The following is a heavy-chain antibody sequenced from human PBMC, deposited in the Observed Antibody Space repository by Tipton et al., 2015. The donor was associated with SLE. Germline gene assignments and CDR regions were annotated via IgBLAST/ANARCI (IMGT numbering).Heavy chain of an antibody. V-gene: IGHV4-34*12. CDR1: GGSFSGYY. CDR2: IFYTGTT. Sequence: TLSLTCTVYGGSFSGYYWSWIRQPPGKGLEWIGSIFYTGTTYYNPSLASRVTVSIDRSKNHFSLSLSSVTAADTAVYYCARRSVELAASFDNWGQGSLVTVSS. CDR3: ARRSVELAASFDN. D-gene: IGHD5-24*01. J-gene: IGHJ4*02.